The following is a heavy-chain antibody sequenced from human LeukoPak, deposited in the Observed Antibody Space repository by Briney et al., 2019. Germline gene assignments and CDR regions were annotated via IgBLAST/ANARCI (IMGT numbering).Heavy chain of an antibody. CDR2: IDKNDDST. Sequence: GGSLRLSCAASGFTFSSFAMSWVRQAPGKGLEWVSNIDKNDDSTYYADSVKGRFTISRDNSKNTLYLQMNSLRAEDTALYYCGKDRSGTTDWGQGTLVTVSS. CDR3: GKDRSGTTD. V-gene: IGHV3-23*01. D-gene: IGHD1-1*01. J-gene: IGHJ4*02. CDR1: GFTFSSFA.